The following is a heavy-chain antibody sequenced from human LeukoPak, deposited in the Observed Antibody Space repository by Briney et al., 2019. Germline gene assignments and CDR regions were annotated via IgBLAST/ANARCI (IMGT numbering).Heavy chain of an antibody. CDR2: ISGDGGST. CDR1: GFTFDDYA. D-gene: IGHD6-13*01. J-gene: IGHJ4*02. V-gene: IGHV3-43*02. CDR3: AKDDKQQLSTDY. Sequence: GGSLRLSCAASGFTFDDYAMHWVRQAPGKGLEWDSLISGDGGSTYYADSVKGRFTISRDNSKNSLYLQMNSLRTEDTALYYCAKDDKQQLSTDYWGQGTLVTVSS.